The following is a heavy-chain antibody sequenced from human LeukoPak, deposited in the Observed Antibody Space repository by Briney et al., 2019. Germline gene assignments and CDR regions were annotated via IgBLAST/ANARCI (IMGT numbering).Heavy chain of an antibody. CDR2: INPNSGGT. CDR3: ARHGIKGLRYFDWLSYYFDY. D-gene: IGHD3-9*01. CDR1: GYTFTGYY. V-gene: IGHV1-2*04. J-gene: IGHJ4*02. Sequence: ASVKVSCKASGYTFTGYYMHWVRQAPGQGLEWMGWINPNSGGTNYAQKFQGWVTMTRDTSISTAYLQWSSLKASDTAMYYCARHGIKGLRYFDWLSYYFDYWGQGTLVTVSS.